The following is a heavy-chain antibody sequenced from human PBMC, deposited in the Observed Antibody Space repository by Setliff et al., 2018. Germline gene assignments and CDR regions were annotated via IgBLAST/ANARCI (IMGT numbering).Heavy chain of an antibody. J-gene: IGHJ4*02. CDR3: ARVGAVNYDFDS. CDR2: IYHSGST. D-gene: IGHD3-10*01. V-gene: IGHV4-38-2*01. Sequence: LSLTCAVSSYSLSTNYYWGWIRQPPGKGLEWIGSIYHSGSTYYNPSLKSRVTISVDTSKNQFSLKLTSVTAADTAVYYCARVGAVNYDFDSWGQGTLVTVSS. CDR1: SYSLSTNYY.